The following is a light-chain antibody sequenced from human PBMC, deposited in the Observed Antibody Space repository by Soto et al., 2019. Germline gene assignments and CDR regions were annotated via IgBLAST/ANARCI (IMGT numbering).Light chain of an antibody. CDR2: VAS. V-gene: IGKV1-39*01. J-gene: IGKJ2*01. CDR3: QQSYSTPYT. Sequence: DIQMTQSPSSLSASVGDRVTIACRASQSISTSLNWYQQKPGKAPKPLIYVASSLQSGVPSRFSGSGSGTDFTLTISSLQPEDFATYFCQQSYSTPYTFGQGTKLEIK. CDR1: QSISTS.